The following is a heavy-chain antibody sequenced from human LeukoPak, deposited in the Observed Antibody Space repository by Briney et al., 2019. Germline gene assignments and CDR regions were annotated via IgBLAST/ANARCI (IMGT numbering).Heavy chain of an antibody. CDR2: INHSGST. J-gene: IGHJ6*03. Sequence: SETLSLTCAVYGGFFSGYYWSWIRQPPGKGLEWIGEINHSGSTNYNPSLKSRVTISVDTSKNHFSMELSSATAADTAVYFCARGSVSSSTWYSTYYYYFYMDVWGKGTTVTVSS. V-gene: IGHV4-34*01. CDR3: ARGSVSSSTWYSTYYYYFYMDV. D-gene: IGHD6-13*01. CDR1: GGFFSGYY.